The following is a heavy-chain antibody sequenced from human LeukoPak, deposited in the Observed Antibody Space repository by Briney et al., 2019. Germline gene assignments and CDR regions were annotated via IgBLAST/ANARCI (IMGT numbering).Heavy chain of an antibody. CDR2: INEDGSEK. D-gene: IGHD3-22*01. Sequence: GGSLRLSCAASGFTFSNYWMGWVRQAPGRGLEWVANINEDGSEKYYVDSVKGRFTISRDNGKNSLYLQINSLRAEDTAVFYCARGGYYSAWAEDYWGQGTLVTVSS. V-gene: IGHV3-7*01. CDR3: ARGGYYSAWAEDY. CDR1: GFTFSNYW. J-gene: IGHJ4*02.